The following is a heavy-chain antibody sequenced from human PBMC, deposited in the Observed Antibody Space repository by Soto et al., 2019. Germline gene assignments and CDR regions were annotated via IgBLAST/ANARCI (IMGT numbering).Heavy chain of an antibody. CDR3: ARSRGIMITLGGVIGPYCFDY. CDR2: IFSNDEK. D-gene: IGHD3-16*02. CDR1: GFSLSNARMG. Sequence: QVTLKESGPVLVKPTETLTLTCTVSGFSLSNARMGVSWIRQPPGKALEWLAHIFSNDEKSYSTSLKSRLTMCKGTCNSQVVLTMTNVDPVDTATCYCARSRGIMITLGGVIGPYCFDYWGQGTLVTVSS. J-gene: IGHJ4*02. V-gene: IGHV2-26*01.